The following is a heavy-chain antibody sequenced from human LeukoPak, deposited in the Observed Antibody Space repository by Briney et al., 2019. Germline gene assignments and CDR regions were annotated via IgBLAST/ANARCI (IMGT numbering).Heavy chain of an antibody. CDR3: AKDLHSSGYTDY. Sequence: PGGSLRLSCAASGFTFSSYAMSWVRQAPGKGLEWVSVISGSGTNTYYADSVKGRFTISRDNSKNTLYLQMNSLRAEDTAVYYCAKDLHSSGYTDYWGQGTLVTVSS. J-gene: IGHJ4*02. CDR1: GFTFSSYA. D-gene: IGHD3-22*01. V-gene: IGHV3-23*01. CDR2: ISGSGTNT.